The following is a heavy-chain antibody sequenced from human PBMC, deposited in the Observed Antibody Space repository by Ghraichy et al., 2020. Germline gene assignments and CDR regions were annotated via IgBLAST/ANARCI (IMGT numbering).Heavy chain of an antibody. CDR1: GFTFSSYA. CDR3: AKRGWPEYSSSGHDY. D-gene: IGHD6-6*01. Sequence: GSLRLSCAASGFTFSSYAMSWVRQAPGKGLEWVSAISGSGGSTYYADSVKGRFTISRDNSKNTLYLQMNSLRAEDTAVYYCAKRGWPEYSSSGHDYWGQGTLVTVSS. V-gene: IGHV3-23*01. CDR2: ISGSGGST. J-gene: IGHJ4*02.